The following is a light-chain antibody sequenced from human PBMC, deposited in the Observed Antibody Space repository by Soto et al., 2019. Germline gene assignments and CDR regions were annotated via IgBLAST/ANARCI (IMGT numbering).Light chain of an antibody. J-gene: IGKJ1*01. CDR3: QEYGTSRT. CDR2: GAS. Sequence: EIVVTQSPGTLSMSSGERATLSCRASQSVGGSSLAWYQQKPGQAPRLLIYGASSRATGIPDRFSGSGSGTDFTLTISRLEPEDFAVYYCQEYGTSRTFGQGTKVDIK. V-gene: IGKV3-20*01. CDR1: QSVGGSS.